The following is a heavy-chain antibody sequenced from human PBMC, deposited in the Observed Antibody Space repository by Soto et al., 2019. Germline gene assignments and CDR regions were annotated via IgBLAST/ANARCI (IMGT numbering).Heavy chain of an antibody. D-gene: IGHD3-22*01. CDR2: LYYSGST. CDR1: GGSVSSGSYY. V-gene: IGHV4-61*01. Sequence: QVQLQESGPGLVKPSETLSLTCTVSGGSVSSGSYYWSWIRQPLGKGLEWIGYLYYSGSTNYNPSLKSRVTISVGKSKNQFSLKLSSVTAADTAVYYCARVSRYYDSSGYWGYFDYWGQGTLVTVSS. J-gene: IGHJ4*02. CDR3: ARVSRYYDSSGYWGYFDY.